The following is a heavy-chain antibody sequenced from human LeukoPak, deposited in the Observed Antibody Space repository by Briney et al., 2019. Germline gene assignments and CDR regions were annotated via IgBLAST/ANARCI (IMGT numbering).Heavy chain of an antibody. Sequence: SETLSLTCAVYGGSFSGYYWSWIRQPPGKGLEWIGEINHSGSTNYNPSLKSRVIISVDTSKNQFSLKLSSVTAADTAVYYCASSTYGSGELDWGQGTLVIVSS. V-gene: IGHV4-34*01. D-gene: IGHD3-10*01. CDR2: INHSGST. CDR3: ASSTYGSGELD. J-gene: IGHJ4*02. CDR1: GGSFSGYY.